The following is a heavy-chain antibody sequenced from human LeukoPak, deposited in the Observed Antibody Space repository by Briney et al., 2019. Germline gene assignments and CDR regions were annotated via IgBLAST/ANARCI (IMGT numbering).Heavy chain of an antibody. CDR2: INHSGST. V-gene: IGHV4-34*01. J-gene: IGHJ6*04. CDR1: GGSFSGYY. Sequence: SETLSLTCAVYGGSFSGYYWSWIRQPPGKGLEWIGEINHSGSTNYNPSLESRVTISVDTSKNQFSLKLSSVTAADTAVYYCARVTVLRYFDWSTYYYGMDVWGKGTTVTVSS. D-gene: IGHD3-9*01. CDR3: ARVTVLRYFDWSTYYYGMDV.